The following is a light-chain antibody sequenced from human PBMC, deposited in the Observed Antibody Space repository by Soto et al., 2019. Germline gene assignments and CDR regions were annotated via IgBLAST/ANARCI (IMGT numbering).Light chain of an antibody. CDR3: CSYTSSSSLV. CDR1: SSEVGAYNY. Sequence: QSVLTQPAPVSGSPGKSITISCTGTSSEVGAYNYVSWYQQYPGKAPKLMIYDVTSRPSGVSNRFSGSKSGNAASLTISGLQAEDEADCYCCSYTSSSSLVFGKGTKVTVL. V-gene: IGLV2-14*03. CDR2: DVT. J-gene: IGLJ1*01.